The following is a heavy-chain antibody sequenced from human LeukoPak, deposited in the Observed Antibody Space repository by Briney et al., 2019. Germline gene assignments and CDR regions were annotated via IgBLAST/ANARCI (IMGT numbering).Heavy chain of an antibody. J-gene: IGHJ5*02. D-gene: IGHD6-13*01. V-gene: IGHV3-30-3*01. CDR3: ARDSGSSSWYASWFDP. CDR2: ISYDGSNK. CDR1: GFTFRSYA. Sequence: GRSLRLSCAASGFTFRSYAMHWVRQAPGKGLEWVAVISYDGSNKYYADSVKGRFTISRDNSKNTLYLQMNSLRAEDTAVYYCARDSGSSSWYASWFDPWGQGTLVTVSS.